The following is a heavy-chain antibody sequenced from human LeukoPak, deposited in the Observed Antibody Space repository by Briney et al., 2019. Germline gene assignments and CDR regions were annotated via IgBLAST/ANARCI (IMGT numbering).Heavy chain of an antibody. CDR1: GGSISSGDYY. Sequence: SQTLSLTCTVSGGSISSGDYYWSWIRQPPGKGLEWIGYIYYSGSTYYNPSIKSRVTISVDTSKNQFSLKLSSVTAADTAVYYCARDRTDSSGYYYYFDYWGQGTLVTVSS. D-gene: IGHD3-22*01. CDR3: ARDRTDSSGYYYYFDY. V-gene: IGHV4-30-4*01. J-gene: IGHJ4*02. CDR2: IYYSGST.